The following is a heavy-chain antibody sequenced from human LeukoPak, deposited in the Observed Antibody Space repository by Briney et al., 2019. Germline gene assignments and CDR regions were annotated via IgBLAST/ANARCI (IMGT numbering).Heavy chain of an antibody. D-gene: IGHD4-17*01. V-gene: IGHV4-34*01. CDR3: ARQLYGSDY. J-gene: IGHJ4*02. CDR2: VNHSGYT. CDR1: GVSFSTYY. Sequence: SETLSLTCDVSGVSFSTYYWSWIRQSPEKGLEWIGEVNHSGYTNYNPSLKGRVTISVDTSKNQFSLKLSSVAAADTAVYYCARQLYGSDYWGQGTLVTVSS.